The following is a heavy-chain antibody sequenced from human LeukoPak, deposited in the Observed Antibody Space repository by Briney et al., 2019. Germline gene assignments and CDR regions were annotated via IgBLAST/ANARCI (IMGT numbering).Heavy chain of an antibody. CDR3: AKDLHYGSADY. CDR2: INPDGSTT. V-gene: IGHV3-74*01. CDR1: GFTFSSYW. Sequence: GGSLRLSCAASGFTFSSYWMHWVRQDPGKGLVWVSFINPDGSTTNYADSVKGRFTISRDNAKNALYLQMNSLRAEDTAVYYCAKDLHYGSADYWGQGTLVTVSS. D-gene: IGHD3-10*01. J-gene: IGHJ4*02.